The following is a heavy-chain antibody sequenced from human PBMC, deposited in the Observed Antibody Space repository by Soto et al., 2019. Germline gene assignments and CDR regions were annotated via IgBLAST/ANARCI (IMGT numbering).Heavy chain of an antibody. D-gene: IGHD6-19*01. CDR2: IRSKAYGGTT. CDR3: SGGIAVAGFVGAFDI. V-gene: IGHV3-49*03. J-gene: IGHJ3*02. CDR1: GFTFGDYA. Sequence: GGSLRLSCTASGFTFGDYAMSWFRQAPGKGLEWVGFIRSKAYGGTTEYAASVKGRFTISRDDSKSIAYLQMNSLKTEDTAVYYCSGGIAVAGFVGAFDIWGQGTMVTVSS.